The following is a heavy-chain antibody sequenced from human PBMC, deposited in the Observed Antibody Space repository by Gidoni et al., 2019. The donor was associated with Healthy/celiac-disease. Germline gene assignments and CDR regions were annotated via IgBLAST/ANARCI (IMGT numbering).Heavy chain of an antibody. CDR3: AREYGDSHLDY. Sequence: QVQLVQSGAEVKKPGASVKVSCQASGYTFTSSAMHWVRQAPGQRLEWMGWINAGNGNTKYSQKFQGRVTITRDTSASTAYMELSSLRSEDTAVYYCAREYGDSHLDYWGQGTLVTVSS. CDR2: INAGNGNT. V-gene: IGHV1-3*01. J-gene: IGHJ4*02. D-gene: IGHD4-17*01. CDR1: GYTFTSSA.